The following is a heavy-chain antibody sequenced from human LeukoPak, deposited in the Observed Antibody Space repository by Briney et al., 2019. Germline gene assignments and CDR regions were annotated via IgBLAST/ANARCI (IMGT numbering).Heavy chain of an antibody. CDR1: GYTFTSYG. D-gene: IGHD3-22*01. V-gene: IGHV1-18*01. J-gene: IGHJ4*02. CDR3: ARDYYDSSGYCDY. Sequence: GASVKVSCKASGYTFTSYGISWVRQAPGQGLEWMGWISAYNGNTNYAQKLQGRVTMTTDTSTSTAYTELRSLRSDDTAVYYCARDYYDSSGYCDYWGQGTLVTVSS. CDR2: ISAYNGNT.